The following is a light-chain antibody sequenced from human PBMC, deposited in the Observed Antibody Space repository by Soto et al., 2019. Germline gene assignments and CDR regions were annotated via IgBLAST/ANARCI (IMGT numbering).Light chain of an antibody. CDR1: QSVSSY. V-gene: IGKV3-20*01. Sequence: EVVLTQSPGTLSLSPGERATLSCRASQSVSSYLAWYQQKPGQAPRLLISDASDRATDIPDRFSGSGSGTDFTLTISRLEPEDFAVYYCQQYGSAPWTFGQGTKVDI. J-gene: IGKJ1*01. CDR3: QQYGSAPWT. CDR2: DAS.